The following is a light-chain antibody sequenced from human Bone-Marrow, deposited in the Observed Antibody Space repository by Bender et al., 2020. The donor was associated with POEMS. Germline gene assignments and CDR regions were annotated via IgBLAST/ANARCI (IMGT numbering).Light chain of an antibody. CDR2: GKN. Sequence: DPAVSVALGQTVRITCQGDSLRIFYASWYQQKPGQAPVLVMYGKNNRPSGIPDRFSGSSSGNSASLTITGAQAEDEADYYCNSRDSSGNHPFGGGTKVTVL. J-gene: IGLJ2*01. V-gene: IGLV3-19*01. CDR3: NSRDSSGNHP. CDR1: SLRIFY.